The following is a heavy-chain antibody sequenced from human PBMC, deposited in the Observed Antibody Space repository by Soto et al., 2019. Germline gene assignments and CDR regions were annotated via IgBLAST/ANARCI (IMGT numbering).Heavy chain of an antibody. Sequence: GASVKVSCKASGYTFTSCDIHWVRQATGQGLEWVGWMNPYTGNTGYAQKFQGRVTMTRNTSINTAYMELSSLTFEDTAVYYCARRKERSGPHYFDSWGQGALVIVSS. CDR2: MNPYTGNT. V-gene: IGHV1-8*01. D-gene: IGHD6-25*01. J-gene: IGHJ4*02. CDR1: GYTFTSCD. CDR3: ARRKERSGPHYFDS.